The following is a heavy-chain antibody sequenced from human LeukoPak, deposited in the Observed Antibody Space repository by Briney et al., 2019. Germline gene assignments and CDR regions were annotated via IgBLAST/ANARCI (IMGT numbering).Heavy chain of an antibody. D-gene: IGHD6-19*01. J-gene: IGHJ4*02. CDR3: ARVVGAVTGKGVLDY. CDR1: GYTFTGYY. Sequence: ASVKVSCKASGYTFTGYYMHWVRQAPGQGLEWMGRINPNSGGTNYAQKFQGRVTMTRDTSITTAYMELSRLTSDDTAVYYCARVVGAVTGKGVLDYWGQGTLVTVSS. V-gene: IGHV1-2*06. CDR2: INPNSGGT.